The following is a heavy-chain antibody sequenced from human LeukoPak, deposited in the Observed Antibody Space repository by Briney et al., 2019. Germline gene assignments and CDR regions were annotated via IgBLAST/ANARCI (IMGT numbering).Heavy chain of an antibody. CDR1: GGSISSYY. J-gene: IGHJ6*03. CDR3: ARVGRGSSPTYMDV. Sequence: PSETLSLTCTVSGGSISSYYWSWIRQSPGKGLEWIGYIYYSGSTNYNPSLKSRLTISVDTSKNQFSLKLSSVTAADSAVYYCARVGRGSSPTYMDVWGKGTTVIVSS. V-gene: IGHV4-59*01. CDR2: IYYSGST. D-gene: IGHD6-13*01.